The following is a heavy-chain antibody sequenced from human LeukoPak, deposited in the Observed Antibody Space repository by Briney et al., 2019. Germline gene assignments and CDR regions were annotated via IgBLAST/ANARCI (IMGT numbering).Heavy chain of an antibody. CDR2: IRYDGSNK. J-gene: IGHJ4*02. CDR1: GFTFSSYG. Sequence: GGSLRLSCAASGFTFSSYGMHWVRQAPGKGLEWVAFIRYDGSNKYYADSVRGRFTISRDNTKNSLYLQMDSLTADDTAVYFCACLRGPSDYWGQGTLVTVSS. V-gene: IGHV3-30*02. CDR3: ACLRGPSDY. D-gene: IGHD4-17*01.